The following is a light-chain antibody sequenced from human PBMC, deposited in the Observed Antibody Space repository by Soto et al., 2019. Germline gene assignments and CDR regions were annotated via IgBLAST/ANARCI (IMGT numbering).Light chain of an antibody. CDR3: QKYGTSPLT. Sequence: ENVLTQSPGTLSLSPGERATLSCRASQTVSSYLTWYQQRPGQAPRLLIYGASKRATGIPDRFSGSGSGTDFTLTISTLEPEDFALYYCQKYGTSPLTFGQGTRLEIK. J-gene: IGKJ5*01. V-gene: IGKV3-20*01. CDR1: QTVSSY. CDR2: GAS.